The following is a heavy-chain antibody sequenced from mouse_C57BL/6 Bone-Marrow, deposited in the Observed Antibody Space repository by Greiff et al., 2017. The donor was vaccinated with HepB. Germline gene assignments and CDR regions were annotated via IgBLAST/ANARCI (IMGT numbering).Heavy chain of an antibody. CDR2: IYPGDGDT. CDR1: GYAFSSSW. Sequence: VQLQQSGPELVKPGASVKISCKASGYAFSSSWMNWVKQRPGKGLEWIGRIYPGDGDTNYNGKFKGKATLTADKSSSIAYMQLSSLTSEDSAVYFCARRGDYRDFDVWGTGTTVTVSS. J-gene: IGHJ1*03. D-gene: IGHD2-14*01. CDR3: ARRGDYRDFDV. V-gene: IGHV1-82*01.